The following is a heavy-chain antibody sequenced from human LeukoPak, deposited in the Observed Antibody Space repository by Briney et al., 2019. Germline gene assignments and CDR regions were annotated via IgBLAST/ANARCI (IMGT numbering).Heavy chain of an antibody. CDR2: FDPEDGET. V-gene: IGHV1-24*01. Sequence: ASVRVSCKVSGYTLTELSMHWVRQAPGKGLEWMGGFDPEDGETIYAQKFQGRVTMTEDTSTDTAYMELSSLRSEDTAVYYCARDRRPYCGGDCRGWFDPWGQGTLVTVSS. J-gene: IGHJ5*02. CDR3: ARDRRPYCGGDCRGWFDP. D-gene: IGHD2-21*01. CDR1: GYTLTELS.